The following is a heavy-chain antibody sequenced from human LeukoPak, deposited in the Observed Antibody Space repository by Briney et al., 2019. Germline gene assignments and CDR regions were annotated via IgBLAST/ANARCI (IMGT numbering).Heavy chain of an antibody. CDR2: IKQDGSEK. CDR1: GFTFSSYW. D-gene: IGHD1-26*01. Sequence: GGSLRLSCAASGFTFSSYWMSWVRQAPGKGLGWVANIKQDGSEKYYVDSVKGRFTISRDNAKNSLYLQMNSLRAEDTAVYYCARDLDSGSYLRLYYGMDVWGQGTTVTVSS. J-gene: IGHJ6*02. CDR3: ARDLDSGSYLRLYYGMDV. V-gene: IGHV3-7*03.